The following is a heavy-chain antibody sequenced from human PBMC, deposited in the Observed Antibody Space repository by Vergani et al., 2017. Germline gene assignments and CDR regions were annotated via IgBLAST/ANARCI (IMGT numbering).Heavy chain of an antibody. J-gene: IGHJ5*02. CDR2: IYYSGST. CDR3: AGFKDIVVVPAAARYNWFDP. Sequence: QVQLQESGPGLVKPSQTLSLTCTVSGGSISSGGYYWSWIRQHPGKGLEWIGYIYYSGSTYYNPSLKSRVTISVDTSKNQFSLKLSSVTAADTAVYYWAGFKDIVVVPAAARYNWFDPWGQGTLVTVSS. D-gene: IGHD2-2*01. CDR1: GGSISSGGYY. V-gene: IGHV4-31*03.